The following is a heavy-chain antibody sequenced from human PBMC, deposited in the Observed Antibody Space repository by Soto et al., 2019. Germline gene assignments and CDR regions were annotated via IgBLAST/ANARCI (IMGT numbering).Heavy chain of an antibody. CDR1: GYTFTSYA. CDR3: ARVRLGYCSGGSCYPFDY. CDR2: INAGNGNT. D-gene: IGHD2-15*01. Sequence: ASVKVSCKASGYTFTSYAMHWVRQAPGQRLEWMGWINAGNGNTKYSQKFQGRVTITRDTSASTAYMELSSLRSEDTAVYYCARVRLGYCSGGSCYPFDYWGQGTLVTVSS. V-gene: IGHV1-3*01. J-gene: IGHJ4*02.